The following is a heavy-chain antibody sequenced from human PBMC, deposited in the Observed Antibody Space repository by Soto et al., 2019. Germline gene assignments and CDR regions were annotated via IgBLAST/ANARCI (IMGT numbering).Heavy chain of an antibody. D-gene: IGHD6-19*01. J-gene: IGHJ4*02. CDR1: GFTFSSYG. CDR3: VNGQQWTPRTYYFDY. CDR2: ISYDGSNK. V-gene: IGHV3-30*18. Sequence: GGSLRLSCAASGFTFSSYGMHWVRQAPGKGLEWVAVISYDGSNKYYADSVKGRFTISRDNSKNTLYLQMNSLRAEDTAVYYCVNGQQWTPRTYYFDYWGQGTLVTVSS.